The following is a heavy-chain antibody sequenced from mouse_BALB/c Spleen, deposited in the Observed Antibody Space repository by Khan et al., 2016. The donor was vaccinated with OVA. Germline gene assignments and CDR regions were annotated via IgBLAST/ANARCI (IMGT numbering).Heavy chain of an antibody. Sequence: QVQLKQSGPGLVLPSQSLSITCTVSGFSLTTYGIHWVRQSPGKGLEWLGVIWSDGTTDFNAAFISRKSISKANSKSKVFFKVNSLQPYDTAMYYCAINACMYAFTYWGQGTLVTVSA. CDR1: GFSLTTYG. J-gene: IGHJ3*01. D-gene: IGHD2-10*02. CDR2: IWSDGTT. CDR3: AINACMYAFTY. V-gene: IGHV2-2*01.